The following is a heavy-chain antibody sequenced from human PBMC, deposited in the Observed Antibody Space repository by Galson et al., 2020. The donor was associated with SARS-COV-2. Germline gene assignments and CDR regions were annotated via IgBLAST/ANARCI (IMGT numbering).Heavy chain of an antibody. D-gene: IGHD1-1*01. CDR3: SRGQDPYKTGSY. J-gene: IGHJ4*02. CDR2: IHPSGST. V-gene: IGHV4-34*01. Sequence: ETSETLSLTCAVHGATFSNYYWTWIRQAPGKGLEWIWEIHPSGSTHYNPSLESRVTISVDTSKNQFSLKVTSVTAADTALYYCSRGQDPYKTGSYWGQGTLVTVSS. CDR1: GATFSNYY.